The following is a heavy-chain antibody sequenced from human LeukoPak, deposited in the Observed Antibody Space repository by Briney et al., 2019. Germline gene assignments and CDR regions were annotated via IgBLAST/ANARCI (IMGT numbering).Heavy chain of an antibody. CDR1: GGSFSGYY. CDR3: ARVVVTAYNYYYYYGMDV. V-gene: IGHV4-34*01. D-gene: IGHD2-2*01. J-gene: IGHJ6*04. Sequence: SETLSLTCAVYGGSFSGYYWSWVRQPPGKGLEWIGEINHSGSTNYNPSLKSRATISVDTSKNQFSLKLSPMTAADTAVYYCARVVVTAYNYYYYYGMDVWGKGTTVTVSS. CDR2: INHSGST.